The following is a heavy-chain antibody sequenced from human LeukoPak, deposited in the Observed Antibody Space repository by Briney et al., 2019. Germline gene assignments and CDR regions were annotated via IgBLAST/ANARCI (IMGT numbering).Heavy chain of an antibody. J-gene: IGHJ3*02. D-gene: IGHD1-26*01. V-gene: IGHV3-48*03. CDR1: GFTFSNYE. Sequence: GGSLRLSCAASGFTFSNYEMNWVRQAPGKGLEWVSYIGSSGSVIYYTDSAKGRFTISRDNAKNSLYLQMNSLRVEETAIYYCARGTDSGTSTRGGAFEIWGQGTMVTVSS. CDR2: IGSSGSVI. CDR3: ARGTDSGTSTRGGAFEI.